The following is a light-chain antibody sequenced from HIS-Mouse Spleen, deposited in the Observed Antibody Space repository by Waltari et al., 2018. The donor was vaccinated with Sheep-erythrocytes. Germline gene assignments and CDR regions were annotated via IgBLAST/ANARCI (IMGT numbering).Light chain of an antibody. CDR3: CAYAGSSTPWV. V-gene: IGLV2-23*01. J-gene: IGLJ3*02. CDR2: EGS. CDR1: SSDAGSYNL. Sequence: QSALTQPASVSGAPEQSITIACTGTSSDAGSYNLVSWYQQHPGKAPKLMIYEGSKRPSGGSNRVSGSKSGNTASLTISGLQAEDEADYYCCAYAGSSTPWVFGGGTKLTGL.